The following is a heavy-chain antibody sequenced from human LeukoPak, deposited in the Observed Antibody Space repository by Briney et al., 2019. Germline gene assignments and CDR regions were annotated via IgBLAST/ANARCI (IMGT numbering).Heavy chain of an antibody. D-gene: IGHD4-17*01. CDR1: GFTFGDYA. CDR2: ISWNSGSI. Sequence: PGRSLRLSCTASGFTFGDYAMHWVRQAPGKGLEWVSGISWNSGSIGYADSVKGRFTISRDNAKNSLYLQMNSLRAEDTALYYCAKDMGLNDYEVVFDAFDIWGQGTMVTVSS. J-gene: IGHJ3*02. CDR3: AKDMGLNDYEVVFDAFDI. V-gene: IGHV3-9*01.